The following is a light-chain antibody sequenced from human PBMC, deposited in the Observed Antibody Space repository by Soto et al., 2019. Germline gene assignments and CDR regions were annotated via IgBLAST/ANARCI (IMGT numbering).Light chain of an antibody. V-gene: IGKV3-20*01. CDR3: QQYGSSPRT. CDR2: GAS. Sequence: EIVLTQSPGTLSLSPGERATLSCRASQSVSSSFLAWYQQKPGQAPRLLIYGASSRATGIPDRCSGSGSGTDFTLTMSRLEPEDFAVYYCQQYGSSPRTFGQGTKLEIK. CDR1: QSVSSSF. J-gene: IGKJ2*01.